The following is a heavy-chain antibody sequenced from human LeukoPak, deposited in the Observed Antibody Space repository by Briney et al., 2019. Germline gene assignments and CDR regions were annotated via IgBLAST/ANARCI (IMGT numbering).Heavy chain of an antibody. J-gene: IGHJ6*03. CDR2: INTNTGNP. Sequence: ASVKVSCKASGYTFTSYAMNWVRQAPGQGLEWMGWINTNTGNPTYAQGFTGRFVFSLDTSVSTAYLQISSLKAEDTAVYYCARDWPLGVRGVPYMDVWGKGTTVTVSS. CDR3: ARDWPLGVRGVPYMDV. CDR1: GYTFTSYA. D-gene: IGHD3-10*01. V-gene: IGHV7-4-1*02.